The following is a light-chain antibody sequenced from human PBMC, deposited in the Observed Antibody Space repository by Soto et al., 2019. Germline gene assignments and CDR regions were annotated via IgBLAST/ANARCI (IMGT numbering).Light chain of an antibody. CDR1: QSVNSN. J-gene: IGKJ2*01. CDR3: QQYHNWPPYT. V-gene: IGKV3-15*01. CDR2: GAS. Sequence: DIVMKQSPATLSVSPGEGATLSCRASQSVNSNVAWYRQKPGQAPRLLIYGASTRATGIPARFSGSGSGTEFTLTISSLQSEDFAVYYCQQYHNWPPYTFGQGTTLEIK.